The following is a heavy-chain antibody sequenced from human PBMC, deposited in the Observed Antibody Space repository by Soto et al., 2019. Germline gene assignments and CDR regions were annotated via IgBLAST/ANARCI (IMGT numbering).Heavy chain of an antibody. V-gene: IGHV5-51*01. J-gene: IGHJ5*02. CDR3: ARSHRGFCGGGTCSNWFDP. CDR2: IYPGDPDT. Sequence: GESLKISCKASGYSFTTYWIGWVRQMPGKGLEWMGIIYPGDPDTRYSPSFQGQVTISADKSVSTAYLQWSSLKAADTAMYYCARSHRGFCGGGTCSNWFDPWGQGTLVTVSS. D-gene: IGHD2-15*01. CDR1: GYSFTTYW.